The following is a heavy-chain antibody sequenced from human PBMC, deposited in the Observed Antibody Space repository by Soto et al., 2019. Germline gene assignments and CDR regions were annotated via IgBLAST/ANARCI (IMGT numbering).Heavy chain of an antibody. Sequence: QVQLQQWGAGLLKPSETLSLTCAVYGGSFSGYYWSWIRQPPGKGLEWIGEINHSGSTNYNPSLKSRVTISVDTSKNQFSLKLSSVTAADPAVYYCAREKRYSSGWYRSYFDYWGQGTLVTVSS. CDR3: AREKRYSSGWYRSYFDY. CDR2: INHSGST. J-gene: IGHJ4*02. D-gene: IGHD6-19*01. V-gene: IGHV4-34*01. CDR1: GGSFSGYY.